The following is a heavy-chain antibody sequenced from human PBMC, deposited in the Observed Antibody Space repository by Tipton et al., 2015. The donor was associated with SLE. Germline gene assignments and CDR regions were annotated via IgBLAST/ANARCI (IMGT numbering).Heavy chain of an antibody. V-gene: IGHV4-39*07. D-gene: IGHD3-9*01. Sequence: TLSLTCSVSGGSIRSGNYYWGWIRQPPGKGLEWIGSIYYSGSTYYNPSLKSRVTISVDTSKNQFSLKLSSVTAADTAVYYCARRLTGDAGYFDYWGQGTLVAVSS. J-gene: IGHJ4*02. CDR1: GGSIRSGNYY. CDR2: IYYSGST. CDR3: ARRLTGDAGYFDY.